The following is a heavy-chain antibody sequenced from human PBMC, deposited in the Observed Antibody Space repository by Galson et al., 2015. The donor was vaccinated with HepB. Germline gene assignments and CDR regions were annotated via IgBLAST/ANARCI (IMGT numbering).Heavy chain of an antibody. D-gene: IGHD3-9*01. CDR2: ISSSSSTI. J-gene: IGHJ6*02. CDR3: ARTYYDILTGYYYYYYYGMDV. CDR1: GFTFSSYS. V-gene: IGHV3-48*02. Sequence: SLRLSCAASGFTFSSYSMNWVRQAPGKGLEWVSYISSSSSTIYYADSVKGRFTISRDNAKNSLYLQMNSLRDEDTAVYYCARTYYDILTGYYYYYYYGMDVWGQGTTVTVSS.